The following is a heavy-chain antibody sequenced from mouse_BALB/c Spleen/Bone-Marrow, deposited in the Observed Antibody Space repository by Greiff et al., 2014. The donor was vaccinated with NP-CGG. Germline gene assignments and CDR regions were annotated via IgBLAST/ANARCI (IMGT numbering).Heavy chain of an antibody. CDR1: GFTFSSYG. CDR3: ARRGGEKDYFDY. J-gene: IGHJ2*01. CDR2: ITSGGRYT. Sequence: DVMLVESGEDLVKSGGSLKLSCAASGFTFSSYGMSWVRQTPDKRLEWVATITSGGRYTYYPDSVKGRFTISRDNAKNTLYLQMSSLKSEDTAMYYCARRGGEKDYFDYWGQGTTLTVSS. V-gene: IGHV5-6*02.